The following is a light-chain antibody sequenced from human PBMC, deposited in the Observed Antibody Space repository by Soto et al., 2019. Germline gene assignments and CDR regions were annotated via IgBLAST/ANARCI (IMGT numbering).Light chain of an antibody. CDR3: QQRLNWPPG. CDR2: DAS. V-gene: IGKV3-11*01. CDR1: QSISRN. J-gene: IGKJ1*01. Sequence: EIVMTQSPATLSVSPGERATLSCRAGQSISRNLAWYQQKPGQAPRLLIYDASNRATGVPARFSGSRSGTDFTLTISDLEPADFGLYYCQQRLNWPPGFGQGTKVDIK.